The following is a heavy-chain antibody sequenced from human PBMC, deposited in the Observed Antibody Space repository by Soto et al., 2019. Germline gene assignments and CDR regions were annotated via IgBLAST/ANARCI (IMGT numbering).Heavy chain of an antibody. Sequence: SETLSLTCAVYCGSFLGSYWSWIGPPPGKGLEWIGEINHSGSTNYNPSLKSRVTISVDTSKNQFSLKLSSVTAADTAVYYCASLREMATIKGDYYYYYGMDVWGQGTTVT. CDR1: CGSFLGSY. CDR2: INHSGST. J-gene: IGHJ6*02. D-gene: IGHD5-12*01. V-gene: IGHV4-34*01. CDR3: ASLREMATIKGDYYYYYGMDV.